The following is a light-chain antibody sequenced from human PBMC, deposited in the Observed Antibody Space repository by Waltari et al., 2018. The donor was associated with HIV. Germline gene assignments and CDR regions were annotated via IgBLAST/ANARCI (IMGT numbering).Light chain of an antibody. V-gene: IGLV3-21*02. CDR3: QVWHSNSDHVV. CDR1: HIGSQS. Sequence: SYVLTQPPSVSVAPGQPARITCAGNHIGSQSVHWYQQRPGQAPALVVHDDSDRPSGIPERFSGSNSGNTATLTISRVEAGDEADYYCQVWHSNSDHVVFGGGTKLTVL. J-gene: IGLJ2*01. CDR2: DDS.